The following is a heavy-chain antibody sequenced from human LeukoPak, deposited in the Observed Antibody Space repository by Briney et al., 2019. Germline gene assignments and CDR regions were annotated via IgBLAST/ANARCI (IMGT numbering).Heavy chain of an antibody. CDR2: IYYSGST. CDR3: ARSEGTVTTH. J-gene: IGHJ4*02. CDR1: GGSISSYY. Sequence: SETLPLTCTVSGGSISSYYWSWIRQPPGKGLEWIGYIYYSGSTNYNPSLKSRVTISVDTSKNQFSLKLSSVTAADTAVYYCARSEGTVTTHWGQGTLVTVSS. V-gene: IGHV4-59*01. D-gene: IGHD4-17*01.